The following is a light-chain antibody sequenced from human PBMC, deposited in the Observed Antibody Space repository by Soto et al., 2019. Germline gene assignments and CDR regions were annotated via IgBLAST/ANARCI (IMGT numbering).Light chain of an antibody. Sequence: QSALTQPASVSGSPGQSITISCTGTSSDVGGYNYVSWYQQHPGKAPKLMIYEVSNRPSGVSNRFSGSKSGNTASLTISGLQAEDEADYYCSSCASSSTLVVFGGGNKLTVL. V-gene: IGLV2-14*01. CDR3: SSCASSSTLVV. J-gene: IGLJ2*01. CDR2: EVS. CDR1: SSDVGGYNY.